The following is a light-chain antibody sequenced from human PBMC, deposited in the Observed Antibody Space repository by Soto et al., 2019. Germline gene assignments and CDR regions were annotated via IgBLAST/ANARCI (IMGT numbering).Light chain of an antibody. Sequence: QSAMSQPPSVSAAPGQRVTISCSGSSSNIGGNSVSWYRQLPGTAPKLLIYDDDQRPSGIPDRFSGSKSGTSATLGITGFQTGDEADYYCGSWDSSLSAYVFGTGTKLTVL. J-gene: IGLJ1*01. CDR3: GSWDSSLSAYV. V-gene: IGLV1-51*01. CDR2: DDD. CDR1: SSNIGGNS.